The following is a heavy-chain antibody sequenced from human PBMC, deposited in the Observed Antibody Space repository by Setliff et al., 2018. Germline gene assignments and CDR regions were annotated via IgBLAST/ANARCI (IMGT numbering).Heavy chain of an antibody. J-gene: IGHJ5*01. D-gene: IGHD1-26*01. CDR1: DDSISLYY. CDR2: IYDGQIT. CDR3: ARGRPIGSFDF. V-gene: IGHV4-59*01. Sequence: NPSETLSLTCSVSDDSISLYYWTWIRQPPGKGLEWIGYIYDGQITNYNPSLKSRVTISLDTPKNQFSLTLGSMTAADTAVYYCARGRPIGSFDFWGQGALVTVS.